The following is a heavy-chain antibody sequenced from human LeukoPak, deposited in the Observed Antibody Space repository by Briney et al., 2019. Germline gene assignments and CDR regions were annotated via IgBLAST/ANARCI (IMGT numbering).Heavy chain of an antibody. CDR3: TTGDCTGGSCVAFDI. V-gene: IGHV3-15*01. D-gene: IGHD2-15*01. J-gene: IGHJ3*02. CDR1: GFIFSSVW. Sequence: PGGSLRLSCVGSGFIFSSVWMTWVRQAPGKGLEWIGRIKRKIDGETTDYAAPVKGRFSISRDDSQNTLYLHMSSLKTEDTAVYYCTTGDCTGGSCVAFDIWGQGTMVSVSS. CDR2: IKRKIDGETT.